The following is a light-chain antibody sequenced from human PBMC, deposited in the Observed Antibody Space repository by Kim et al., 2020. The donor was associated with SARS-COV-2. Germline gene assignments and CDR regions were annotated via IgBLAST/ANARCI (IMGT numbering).Light chain of an antibody. V-gene: IGKV3-15*01. CDR3: QQYNTWPLT. CDR2: GAF. J-gene: IGKJ4*01. CDR1: QMFSSS. Sequence: SVAPRASSTLPGRAEQMFSSSLAWSQPRPGQAPRHLIYGAFTRATGIQARFRGIGSGTEFTLTISSLQSEDFAVHYCQQYNTWPLTFGGGTKLEI.